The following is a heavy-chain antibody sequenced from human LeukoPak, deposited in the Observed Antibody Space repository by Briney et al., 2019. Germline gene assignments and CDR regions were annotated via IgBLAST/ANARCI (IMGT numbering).Heavy chain of an antibody. Sequence: PGGSLRLSCAASGFTFSSYWMTWVRQAPGKGLEWVANIKQDGSEKYYVDSVKGRFTISRDNAKNSLYLQMNSLRAEDTAVYYCARAGPVEVVPLWYWGQGTLVTVSS. CDR3: ARAGPVEVVPLWY. V-gene: IGHV3-7*01. J-gene: IGHJ4*02. CDR2: IKQDGSEK. D-gene: IGHD2-15*01. CDR1: GFTFSSYW.